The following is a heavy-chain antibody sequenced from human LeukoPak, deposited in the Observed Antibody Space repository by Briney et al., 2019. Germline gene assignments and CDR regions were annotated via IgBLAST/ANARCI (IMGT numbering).Heavy chain of an antibody. D-gene: IGHD3-9*01. CDR1: GGTFSSYA. V-gene: IGHV1-69*13. Sequence: GASVKVSCKASGGTFSSYAISWVRQAPGQGLEWMGGIIPIFGTANYAQKFQGRVTITADESTSTAYMELRSLRSDDTAVYYCARLGYDILTGATKDYWGQGTLVTVSS. CDR3: ARLGYDILTGATKDY. J-gene: IGHJ4*02. CDR2: IIPIFGTA.